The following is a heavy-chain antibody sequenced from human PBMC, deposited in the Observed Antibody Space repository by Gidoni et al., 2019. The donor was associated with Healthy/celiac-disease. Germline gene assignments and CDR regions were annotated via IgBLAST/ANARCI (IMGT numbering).Heavy chain of an antibody. J-gene: IGHJ4*02. CDR2: IYHRGST. D-gene: IGHD1-26*01. CDR1: GGSISSGGYS. V-gene: IGHV4-30-2*01. CDR3: ARGGGEWEPLGY. Sequence: QLQLQESGSGLVKPSQTLSLTCAVSGGSISSGGYSWSWIRQPPGRGLEWIGYIYHRGSTYYTPPLKVRFTISVDGSKNQFPLKLSLGTAADTAVYYGARGGGEWEPLGYWGQGTLVTVSS.